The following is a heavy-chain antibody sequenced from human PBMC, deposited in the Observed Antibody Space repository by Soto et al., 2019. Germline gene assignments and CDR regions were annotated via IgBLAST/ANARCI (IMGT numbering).Heavy chain of an antibody. Sequence: ASVKVSCKASGYTFTGYYMHWVRQAPGQGLEWMGWINPNSGGTNYAQKFQGWVTMTRDTSISTAYMELSRLRSDDTAVYYCARGGSDSYGSYYFDYWGQGTLVTVSS. CDR1: GYTFTGYY. CDR2: INPNSGGT. J-gene: IGHJ4*02. CDR3: ARGGSDSYGSYYFDY. V-gene: IGHV1-2*04. D-gene: IGHD5-18*01.